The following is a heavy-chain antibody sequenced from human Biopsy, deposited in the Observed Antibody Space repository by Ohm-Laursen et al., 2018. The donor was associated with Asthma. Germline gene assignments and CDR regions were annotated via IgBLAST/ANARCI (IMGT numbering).Heavy chain of an antibody. CDR2: INSVFGTT. J-gene: IGHJ4*02. CDR3: ARKAGSCISRTCYSLDF. Sequence: GSSVKVSCKSLGGTFNTYVIGWVRQAPGQGLEWMGGINSVFGTTTYPQNFQDRVKITADDSTSTVYMELSSLRSEDTAVYYCARKAGSCISRTCYSLDFWGQGTLVTVSS. CDR1: GGTFNTYV. D-gene: IGHD2-2*01. V-gene: IGHV1-69*01.